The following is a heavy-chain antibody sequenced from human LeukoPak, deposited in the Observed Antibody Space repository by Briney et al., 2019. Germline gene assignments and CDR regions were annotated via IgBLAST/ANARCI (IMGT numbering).Heavy chain of an antibody. CDR3: ARNTARVEDY. CDR1: GGSISNSNW. Sequence: PSGTLSLTCTVSGGSISNSNWWSWVRQPPGKGLEWIGEVSQSGSTNYNPSLKSRVTISVDKSKNHFSLRLSSVTAADTAVYYCARNTARVEDYWGQGTLVTVSS. CDR2: VSQSGST. D-gene: IGHD5-18*01. V-gene: IGHV4-4*02. J-gene: IGHJ4*02.